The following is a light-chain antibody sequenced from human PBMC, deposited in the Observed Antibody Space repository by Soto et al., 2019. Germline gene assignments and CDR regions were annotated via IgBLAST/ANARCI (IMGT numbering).Light chain of an antibody. CDR1: QNIRSR. Sequence: DFQITQSPSTLSASVGDRVTITCRASQNIRSRLAWFQQKPGKAPNLLIYDASSLESGVPQRFRGSGSGTEFTLTISRLQPEDFATYYCLQYNSYPFTFGQGTRLEIK. V-gene: IGKV1-5*01. CDR2: DAS. CDR3: LQYNSYPFT. J-gene: IGKJ5*01.